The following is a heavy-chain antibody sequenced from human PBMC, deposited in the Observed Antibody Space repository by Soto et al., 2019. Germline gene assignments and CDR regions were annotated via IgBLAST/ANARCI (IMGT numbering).Heavy chain of an antibody. CDR1: GYSFTSYW. CDR2: IYPGDSDT. D-gene: IGHD2-21*02. CDR3: ARRAYCGGDCYPFFDI. V-gene: IGHV5-51*01. Sequence: GESLKISCKGPGYSFTSYWIGWVRQMPGKGLEWMGIIYPGDSDTRYSPSFQGQVTISADKSISTAYLQWSSLKASDTAMYYCARRAYCGGDCYPFFDIWGQGTMVTVSS. J-gene: IGHJ3*02.